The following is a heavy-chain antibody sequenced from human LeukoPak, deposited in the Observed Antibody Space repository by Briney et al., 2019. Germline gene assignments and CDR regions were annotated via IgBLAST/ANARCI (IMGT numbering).Heavy chain of an antibody. CDR3: ARDGTSTDDC. V-gene: IGHV1-18*04. CDR1: GYTFTGYY. Sequence: ASVKVSCKASGYTFTGYYMQWVRQAPGQGLEWMGWISGNNDNPNYGQKFQGRFTVTTDSSTSTAYMELRNLRSDDTAVYYCARDGTSTDDCWGQGTLVTVSS. D-gene: IGHD2-2*01. J-gene: IGHJ4*02. CDR2: ISGNNDNP.